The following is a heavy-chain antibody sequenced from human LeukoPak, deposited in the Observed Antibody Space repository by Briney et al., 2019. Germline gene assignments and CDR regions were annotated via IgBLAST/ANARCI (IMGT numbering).Heavy chain of an antibody. D-gene: IGHD1-1*01. CDR3: ARVAKERVGGVYYFDY. CDR2: IGTAGDT. Sequence: GGPLRLSCAASGFTFSDYDMHWVRQGTGKGLEWVSAIGTAGDTYYTGSVKGRFTISRENAENSLYLQMNSLRAGDTAVYYCARVAKERVGGVYYFDYWGQGTLVTVSS. V-gene: IGHV3-13*01. CDR1: GFTFSDYD. J-gene: IGHJ4*02.